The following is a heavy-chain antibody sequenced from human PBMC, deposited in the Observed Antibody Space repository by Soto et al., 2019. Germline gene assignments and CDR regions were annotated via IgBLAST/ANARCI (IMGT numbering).Heavy chain of an antibody. D-gene: IGHD3-3*01. CDR2: IIPIFDTA. CDR1: GGTFSSYA. J-gene: IGHJ4*02. Sequence: QVQLVQSGAEVKKPGSSVKVSCKTSGGTFSSYAITWVRQAPGQGLEWMGGIIPIFDTANYAQKFQGRVTITADKSKSTAFMELRSLRSEDSTVYYCVTNAAFGVVSSWLHYWGRGTLVTVSS. V-gene: IGHV1-69*06. CDR3: VTNAAFGVVSSWLHY.